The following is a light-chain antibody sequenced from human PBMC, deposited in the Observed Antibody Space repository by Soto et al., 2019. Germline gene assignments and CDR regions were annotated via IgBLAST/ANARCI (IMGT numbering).Light chain of an antibody. Sequence: EIVLTQSPATLSLSPGERATLSCRASQSVSSYFAWYQQKPGQAPRILIYDASNRATGIPARFSGSGSGTDFTLTISSLEPEDFAVYYCQQRSNWPVTFGQGTRVEIK. CDR2: DAS. V-gene: IGKV3-11*01. J-gene: IGKJ1*01. CDR1: QSVSSY. CDR3: QQRSNWPVT.